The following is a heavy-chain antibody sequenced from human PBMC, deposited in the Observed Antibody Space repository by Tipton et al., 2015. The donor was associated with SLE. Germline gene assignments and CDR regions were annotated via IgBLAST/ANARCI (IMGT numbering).Heavy chain of an antibody. D-gene: IGHD3-10*01. CDR2: ISSSSSYI. CDR3: ARDLGGSGNYFDY. CDR1: GFTFSSYS. Sequence: SLRLSCAASGFTFSSYSMNWVRQAPGKGLEWVSSISSSSSYIYYADSVKGRFTISRDNAKNSLYLQMNSLRAEDTAVYYCARDLGGSGNYFDYWGQGTLVTVSS. J-gene: IGHJ4*02. V-gene: IGHV3-21*01.